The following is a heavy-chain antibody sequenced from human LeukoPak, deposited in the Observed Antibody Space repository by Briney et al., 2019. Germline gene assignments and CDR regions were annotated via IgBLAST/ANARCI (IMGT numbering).Heavy chain of an antibody. CDR1: GFTFSSYA. J-gene: IGHJ5*02. CDR2: ISSNGGST. D-gene: IGHD6-19*01. CDR3: VKDSSRWSNWFDP. Sequence: GGSLRLSCSASGFTFSSYAMHWVRQAPGKGLEYVSAISSNGGSTYYADSVKGRFTISRDNSKNTLYLQMSSLRAEDTAVYYCVKDSSRWSNWFDPWGQGTLVTVSS. V-gene: IGHV3-64D*09.